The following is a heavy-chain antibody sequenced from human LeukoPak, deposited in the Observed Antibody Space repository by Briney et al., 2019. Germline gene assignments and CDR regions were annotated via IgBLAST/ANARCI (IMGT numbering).Heavy chain of an antibody. CDR1: GFTFSIYA. Sequence: GGSLRLSCAASGFTFSIYAMSWGRQAPGKGLEWVSAISGSGGSTYYADSVKGRFTISRDNSKNTLYLQMNSLRAEDTAVYYCAKDPNWNFDYWGQGTLVTVSS. J-gene: IGHJ4*02. CDR3: AKDPNWNFDY. D-gene: IGHD1-1*01. V-gene: IGHV3-23*01. CDR2: ISGSGGST.